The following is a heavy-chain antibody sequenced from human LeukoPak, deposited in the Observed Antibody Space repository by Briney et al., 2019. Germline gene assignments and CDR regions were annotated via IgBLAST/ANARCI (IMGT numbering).Heavy chain of an antibody. CDR3: ARAGGAFWSGPSDY. D-gene: IGHD3-3*01. J-gene: IGHJ4*02. CDR2: IKQDGCEK. CDR1: GFTFSSYW. Sequence: GESLKISCAASGFTFSSYWMSWVRQAPGKGLEWVANIKQDGCEKYYVDSVKGRFTISRDNAKNSLYLQMNSLRAEDTAVYYCARAGGAFWSGPSDYWGQGTLVTVSS. V-gene: IGHV3-7*01.